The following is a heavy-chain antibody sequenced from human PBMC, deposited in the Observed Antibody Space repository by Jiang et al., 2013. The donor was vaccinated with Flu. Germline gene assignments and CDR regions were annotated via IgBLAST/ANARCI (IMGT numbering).Heavy chain of an antibody. Sequence: KPTQTLTLTCTFSGFSLSTIGMCVSWIRQPPGKALEWLARIDWDDDKYYSTSLKTRLTISKDTSKNQVVLTMTNMDPVDTATYYCARISIAAAPAGYYGMDVWGPRDHGHRLL. V-gene: IGHV2-70*11. CDR2: IDWDDDK. CDR1: GFSLSTIGMC. CDR3: ARISIAAAPAGYYGMDV. J-gene: IGHJ6*01. D-gene: IGHD6-13*01.